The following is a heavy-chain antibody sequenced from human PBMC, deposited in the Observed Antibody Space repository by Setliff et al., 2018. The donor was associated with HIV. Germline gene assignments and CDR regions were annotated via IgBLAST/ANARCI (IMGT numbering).Heavy chain of an antibody. D-gene: IGHD3-9*01. J-gene: IGHJ4*02. CDR1: GYTFTSYP. CDR2: INAGNGHT. Sequence: ASVKVSCKASGYTFTSYPLHWVRQAPGQRLEWMGWINAGNGHTKYSQKFQGRVTITRDTSASTAYMELSSVTAADTAVYYCARLTYYDILSGYYAPYFDYWGQGTLVTVSS. V-gene: IGHV1-3*01. CDR3: ARLTYYDILSGYYAPYFDY.